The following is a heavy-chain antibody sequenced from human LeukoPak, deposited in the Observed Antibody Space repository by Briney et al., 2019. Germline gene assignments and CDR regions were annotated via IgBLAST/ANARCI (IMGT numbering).Heavy chain of an antibody. CDR2: IFHSGST. Sequence: SGTLSLTCAVSGGSISTNNWWSWVRQPPGKGLEWIGEIFHSGSTNYNPSPKSRVTISVDKSKNQFSLKLSSVTAADTAVYYCTRLPMSTYDYRGPDWGQGTLVTVSS. D-gene: IGHD4-11*01. CDR3: TRLPMSTYDYRGPD. CDR1: GGSISTNNW. V-gene: IGHV4-4*02. J-gene: IGHJ4*02.